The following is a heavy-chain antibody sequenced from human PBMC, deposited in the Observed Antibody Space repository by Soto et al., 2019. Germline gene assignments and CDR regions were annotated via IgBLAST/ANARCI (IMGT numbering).Heavy chain of an antibody. CDR2: IHSGGT. J-gene: IGHJ4*02. V-gene: IGHV3-53*01. CDR1: GFTVSDNH. D-gene: IGHD2-15*01. CDR3: AREKYCGGGHCYNHYDS. Sequence: EVRLVESGGGLIQSGGSLRLACAASGFTVSDNHMSWVRQAPGKGLEWLSLIHSGGTSYADSVKGRFTISRDNSKNMLYLQLNSLRAEDTALYYCAREKYCGGGHCYNHYDSWGQGTLVTVSS.